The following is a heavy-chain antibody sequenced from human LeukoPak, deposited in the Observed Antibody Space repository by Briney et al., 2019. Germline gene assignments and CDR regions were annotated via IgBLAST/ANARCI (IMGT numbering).Heavy chain of an antibody. Sequence: SETLSLTCTVSGGSISSYYWSWIRQPPGKGLEWIGYIHYSGSTNYNPSLKSRVTISVDTSKNQFSLKLSSVTAADTAVNYCARLKQQLTYYYYGMDVWGQGATVTVSS. V-gene: IGHV4-59*08. J-gene: IGHJ6*02. CDR1: GGSISSYY. CDR2: IHYSGST. D-gene: IGHD6-13*01. CDR3: ARLKQQLTYYYYGMDV.